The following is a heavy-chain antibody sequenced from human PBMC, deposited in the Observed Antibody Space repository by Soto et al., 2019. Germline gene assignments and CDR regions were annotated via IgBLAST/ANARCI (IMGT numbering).Heavy chain of an antibody. CDR3: ASGSSGVRFDY. J-gene: IGHJ4*02. Sequence: QVQLVESGGGVVQPGRSLRLSCAASGFTFSSYGMHWVRQAPGKGLEWVAVIWYDGSNKYYADSVKGRFTISRDNSKNTLYLQMNNLRAEDTAVYYCASGSSGVRFDYWGQGTLVTVSS. CDR1: GFTFSSYG. CDR2: IWYDGSNK. V-gene: IGHV3-33*01. D-gene: IGHD2-15*01.